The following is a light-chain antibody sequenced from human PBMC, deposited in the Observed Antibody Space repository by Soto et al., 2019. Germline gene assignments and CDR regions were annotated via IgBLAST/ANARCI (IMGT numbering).Light chain of an antibody. CDR3: QQYQTYST. J-gene: IGKJ5*01. CDR1: QSIRSL. V-gene: IGKV1-5*01. CDR2: DAS. Sequence: DVQLTQSPSFLSASVGDRVTITCRASQSIRSLLAWYQQKPGKAPKVLIYDASSLGSGVPSRFSGSGSGTEFTLTISSLQPDDFATYFCQQYQTYSTFGQGTRLEI.